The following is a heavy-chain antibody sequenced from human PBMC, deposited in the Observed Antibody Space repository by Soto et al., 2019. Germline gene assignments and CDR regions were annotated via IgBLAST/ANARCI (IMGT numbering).Heavy chain of an antibody. J-gene: IGHJ5*02. V-gene: IGHV1-2*04. CDR3: ARGSRGHCSSTSCRDSKEHNWFGP. Sequence: AAVMLSSSASGYTFIGCYMWWWLRAPGQGLEGRGWSIPNSGGTNYAQKFQGWVTMTRDTSTSTAYMELSRLRPDDTAVYYCARGSRGHCSSTSCRDSKEHNWFGPWG. D-gene: IGHD2-2*01. CDR1: GYTFIGCY. CDR2: SIPNSGGT.